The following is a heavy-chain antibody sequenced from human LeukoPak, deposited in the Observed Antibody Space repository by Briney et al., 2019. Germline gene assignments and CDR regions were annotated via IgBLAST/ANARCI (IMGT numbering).Heavy chain of an antibody. CDR3: ARGGYSGYGHAFDI. Sequence: SETLSLTCTVSGGSISSYYWSWIRQPPGKGLEWIGYINYSGSTNYNPSLKSRVTISVDTSKNQFSLKLSSVTAADTAVYYCARGGYSGYGHAFDIWGQGTMVTVSS. J-gene: IGHJ3*02. CDR1: GGSISSYY. V-gene: IGHV4-59*01. D-gene: IGHD5-12*01. CDR2: INYSGST.